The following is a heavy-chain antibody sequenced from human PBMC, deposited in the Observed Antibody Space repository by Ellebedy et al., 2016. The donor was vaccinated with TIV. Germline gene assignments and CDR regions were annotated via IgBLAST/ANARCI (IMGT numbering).Heavy chain of an antibody. Sequence: AASVKVSCKTSGYTFTGYGISWVRQAPGQGLEWMGWISANNGDTNYAQKFQGRVTMTTDTSTTTVYMELRSLRSDDTAVYYCARDWSGHWGQGTLVTVSS. CDR3: ARDWSGH. CDR2: ISANNGDT. D-gene: IGHD3-3*01. V-gene: IGHV1-18*04. J-gene: IGHJ4*02. CDR1: GYTFTGYG.